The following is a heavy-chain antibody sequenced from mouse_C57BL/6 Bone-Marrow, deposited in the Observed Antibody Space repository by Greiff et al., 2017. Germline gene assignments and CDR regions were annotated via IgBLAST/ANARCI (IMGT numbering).Heavy chain of an antibody. V-gene: IGHV14-4*01. CDR2: IDPENGDT. J-gene: IGHJ3*01. Sequence: VQLQQSGAELVRPGASVKLSCTASGFNIKDDYMHWVKQRPEQGLEWIGWIDPENGDTAYASKFQGKATITADTSSNTAYLQLSSLTSEDTAVYYCTLIYYGNSAWFAYWGQGTLVTVSA. CDR1: GFNIKDDY. D-gene: IGHD2-1*01. CDR3: TLIYYGNSAWFAY.